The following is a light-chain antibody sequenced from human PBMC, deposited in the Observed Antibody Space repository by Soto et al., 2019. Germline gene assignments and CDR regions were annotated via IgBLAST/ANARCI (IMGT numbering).Light chain of an antibody. V-gene: IGKV1-12*01. CDR2: AAS. CDR3: QQANSFPLT. CDR1: QDISSW. Sequence: DIQMTQSPSSVSASVGDRVTITCRASQDISSWLAWYQQKPGNAPKLLIYAASSLQSGVPSRFSGSGSGTAFTLNIRSLQPEDFAPYYCQQANSFPLTFGRGTRLEL. J-gene: IGKJ5*01.